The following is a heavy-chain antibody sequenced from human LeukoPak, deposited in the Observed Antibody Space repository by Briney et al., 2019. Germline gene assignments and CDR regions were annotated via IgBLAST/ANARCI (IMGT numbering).Heavy chain of an antibody. CDR2: IKSKSDGGTT. CDR1: GFTFSNAW. V-gene: IGHV3-15*01. Sequence: GGSLRLSCAASGFTFSNAWMSWVRQAPGKGLEWVGRIKSKSDGGTTDYAASVKGRFTISRDYSKNTLNLQMNSLKTEDTAVYYCTTAGRTYYFDSSGYWNAFDIWGQGTMVTVSS. J-gene: IGHJ3*02. D-gene: IGHD3-22*01. CDR3: TTAGRTYYFDSSGYWNAFDI.